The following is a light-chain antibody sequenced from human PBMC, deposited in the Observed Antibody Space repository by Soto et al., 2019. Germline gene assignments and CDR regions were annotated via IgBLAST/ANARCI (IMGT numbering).Light chain of an antibody. CDR1: SADIGAYNY. CDR2: EVN. CDR3: SSFTRTNTWV. V-gene: IGLV2-14*01. Sequence: QAVVTQPASVSGSPGQSITISCTATSADIGAYNYVSWYQQHPGKAPKLMFYEVNKRPSGVSNRFSASKSGNTASLTISGLQPEDEADYYCSSFTRTNTWVFGGGTKLTVL. J-gene: IGLJ3*02.